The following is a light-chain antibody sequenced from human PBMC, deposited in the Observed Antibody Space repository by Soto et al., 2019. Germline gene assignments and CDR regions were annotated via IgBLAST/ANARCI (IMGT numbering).Light chain of an antibody. CDR1: QGISSY. CDR2: AAS. Sequence: IQLTQSPSSLSASVGDRVTITCRASQGISSYLAWYQQKPGKAPNLLIYAASTLQIGVPSRFSGSGSWTDFTLTIRSLQPEDFATYYCQQLNSYPRTFGQGTKLEIK. V-gene: IGKV1-9*01. J-gene: IGKJ2*01. CDR3: QQLNSYPRT.